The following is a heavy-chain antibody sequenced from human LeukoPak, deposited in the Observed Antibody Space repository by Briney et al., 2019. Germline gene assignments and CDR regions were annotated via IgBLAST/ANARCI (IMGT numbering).Heavy chain of an antibody. J-gene: IGHJ4*02. D-gene: IGHD4-17*01. Sequence: PGGSLRLSCAASGFTFSDYYMSWVRQAPGKGLEWVSAISGSGGSTYYADSVKGRFTISRDNSKNTLYLQMNSLRAEDTAVYYCAKDTVTTADLRESYFDYWGQGTLVTVSS. CDR2: ISGSGGST. CDR1: GFTFSDYY. V-gene: IGHV3-23*01. CDR3: AKDTVTTADLRESYFDY.